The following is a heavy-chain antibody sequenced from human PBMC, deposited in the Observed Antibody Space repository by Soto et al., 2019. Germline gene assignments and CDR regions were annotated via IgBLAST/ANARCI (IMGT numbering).Heavy chain of an antibody. CDR3: AREVPCSRHFDY. CDR1: GFIFSNYV. D-gene: IGHD1-1*01. J-gene: IGHJ4*02. Sequence: QVQLVESGGGVVQPGRSLRLSCAASGFIFSNYVMYWVRQAPGKGLEWVAFMTYDGITKYYADSVKGRVTISRDNSKNTLYLQMKNLRPEDTGVYDYAREVPCSRHFDYGAQGTRFTVSS. CDR2: MTYDGITK. V-gene: IGHV3-30-3*01.